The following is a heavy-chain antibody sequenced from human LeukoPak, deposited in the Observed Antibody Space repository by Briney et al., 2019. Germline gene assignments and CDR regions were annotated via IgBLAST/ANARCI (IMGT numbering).Heavy chain of an antibody. CDR2: ISGSGGST. CDR1: GFTFSSYA. CDR3: ARSHRPVVAARSAFDY. V-gene: IGHV3-23*01. D-gene: IGHD2-15*01. J-gene: IGHJ4*02. Sequence: GGSLRLSCAASGFTFSSYAMSWVRQAPGKGLEWVSAISGSGGSTYYADSVKGRFTISRDNSKNTLYLQMGSLRAEDMAMYYCARSHRPVVAARSAFDYWGQGTLVTVSS.